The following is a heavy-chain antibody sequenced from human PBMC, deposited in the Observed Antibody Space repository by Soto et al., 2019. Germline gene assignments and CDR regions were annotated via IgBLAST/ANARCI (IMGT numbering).Heavy chain of an antibody. CDR1: GYRFISYG. D-gene: IGHD3-10*01. CDR2: ISGYNGKT. CDR3: ARISQDGSRSNHGMDV. J-gene: IGHJ6*02. V-gene: IGHV1-18*04. Sequence: QVPLVQSGTEVKKPGASVKVSCKASGYRFISYGISWVRQAPGQGLEWMGWISGYNGKTNYAQKFQGRGMMTRDTSTSTAHMELRSLRSDDTAVYSCARISQDGSRSNHGMDVWGQGTTVNVSS.